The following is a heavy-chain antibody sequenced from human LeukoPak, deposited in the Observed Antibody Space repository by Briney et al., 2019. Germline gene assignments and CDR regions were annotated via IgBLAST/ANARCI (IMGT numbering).Heavy chain of an antibody. D-gene: IGHD7-27*01. CDR3: ARGWGYFDY. Sequence: SETLSLTCTVSGGSISSYYWSWIRQPPGKGLEWIGYVYYSGSTNYNPSLKSRVTISVDTSKNQFSLKLSSVTAADTAVYYCARGWGYFDYWGQGTLVTVSS. V-gene: IGHV4-59*01. CDR1: GGSISSYY. CDR2: VYYSGST. J-gene: IGHJ4*02.